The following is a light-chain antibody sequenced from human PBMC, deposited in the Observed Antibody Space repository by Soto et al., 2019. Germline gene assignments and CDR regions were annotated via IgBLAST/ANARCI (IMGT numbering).Light chain of an antibody. CDR2: EVT. Sequence: QSALTQPASVSGSPGQSITISCTGTSGDIGSYNRVSWYQQHPGKAPKLIIYEVTDRPSGVSNRFSRSKSGNTASLTISGLQAEDEAEYYCSSYTNITTRACVFGTGTKVTVL. J-gene: IGLJ1*01. CDR1: SGDIGSYNR. CDR3: SSYTNITTRACV. V-gene: IGLV2-14*01.